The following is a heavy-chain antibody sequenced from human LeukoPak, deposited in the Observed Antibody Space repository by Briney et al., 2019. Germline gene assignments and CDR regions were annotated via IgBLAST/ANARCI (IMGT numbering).Heavy chain of an antibody. CDR1: GFTFRIYW. CDR3: ARDRYDSWSGYSESSFDP. Sequence: GGSLRLSCAASGFTFRIYWMHWVRQAPGKGLVWVSRIKRDGTITRYADSVKGRFTISRDNAKNMLYLQMNSLRAEDTAIYYCARDRYDSWSGYSESSFDPWGQGTLVTVSS. CDR2: IKRDGTIT. D-gene: IGHD3-3*01. V-gene: IGHV3-74*01. J-gene: IGHJ5*02.